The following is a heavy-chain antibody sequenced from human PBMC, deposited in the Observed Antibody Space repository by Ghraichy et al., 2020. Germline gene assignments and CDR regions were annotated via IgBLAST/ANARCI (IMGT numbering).Heavy chain of an antibody. Sequence: ASVKVSCKASGYTFTSYYMHWVRQAPGQGLEWMGIINPSGGSTSYAQKFQGRVTMTRDTSTSTVYMELSSLRSEDTAVYYCARVKQLTTVTNYYYYYGMDVWGQGTTVTVSS. J-gene: IGHJ6*02. CDR2: INPSGGST. CDR3: ARVKQLTTVTNYYYYYGMDV. D-gene: IGHD4-17*01. V-gene: IGHV1-46*03. CDR1: GYTFTSYY.